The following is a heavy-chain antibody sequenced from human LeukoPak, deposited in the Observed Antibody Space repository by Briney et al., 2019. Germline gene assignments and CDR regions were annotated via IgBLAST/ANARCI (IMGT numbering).Heavy chain of an antibody. J-gene: IGHJ6*04. CDR2: IRYDGTNK. D-gene: IGHD3-22*01. Sequence: PGGSLRLSCAASGFTFSSYGVHWVRQAPGKGLEWVAFIRYDGTNKYYADSVKGRFTISRDNSKNTLYLQMNSLRAEDTAVYYCAKALGDDSSGYWVDVWGKGTTVTISS. CDR3: AKALGDDSSGYWVDV. V-gene: IGHV3-30*02. CDR1: GFTFSSYG.